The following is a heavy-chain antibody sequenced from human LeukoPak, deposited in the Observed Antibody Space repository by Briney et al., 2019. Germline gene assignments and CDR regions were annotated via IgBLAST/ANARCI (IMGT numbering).Heavy chain of an antibody. Sequence: GGSLRLSCAASGFTFSSYAMNWVRQAPGKGLEWVAVISYDGSNRYYADSVKGRFTISRDNSKNTLYLQMNSLRAEDTAVYYCVRPPGYSGYYFDYWGQGTLVTVSS. V-gene: IGHV3-30-3*01. J-gene: IGHJ4*02. CDR1: GFTFSSYA. D-gene: IGHD5-12*01. CDR3: VRPPGYSGYYFDY. CDR2: ISYDGSNR.